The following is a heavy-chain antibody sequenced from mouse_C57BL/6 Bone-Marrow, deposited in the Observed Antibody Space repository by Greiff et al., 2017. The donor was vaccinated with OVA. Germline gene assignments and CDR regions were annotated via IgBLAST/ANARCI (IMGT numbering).Heavy chain of an antibody. CDR3: ARSYYGNFWFAY. J-gene: IGHJ3*01. D-gene: IGHD2-10*01. V-gene: IGHV1-64*01. CDR1: GYTFTSYW. CDR2: IHPNSGST. Sequence: VKLKQPGAELVKPGASVKLSCKASGYTFTSYWMHWVKQRPGQGLEWIGMIHPNSGSTNYNEKFKSKATLTVDKSSSTAYMQLSSLTSEDSAVYYCARSYYGNFWFAYWGQGTLVTVSA.